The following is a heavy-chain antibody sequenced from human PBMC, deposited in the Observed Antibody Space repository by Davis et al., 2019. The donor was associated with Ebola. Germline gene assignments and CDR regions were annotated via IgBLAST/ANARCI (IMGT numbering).Heavy chain of an antibody. CDR2: ISYDGSNK. V-gene: IGHV3-30*03. CDR1: GFTFSSYG. Sequence: GGSLRLSCAASGFTFSSYGMHWVRQAPGKGLEWVAVISYDGSNKYYADSVKGRFTISRDNSKNTLYLQMNSLRAEDTAVYYCARDLATVPYYYYYGMDVWGQGTTVTVSS. CDR3: ARDLATVPYYYYYGMDV. J-gene: IGHJ6*02. D-gene: IGHD4-11*01.